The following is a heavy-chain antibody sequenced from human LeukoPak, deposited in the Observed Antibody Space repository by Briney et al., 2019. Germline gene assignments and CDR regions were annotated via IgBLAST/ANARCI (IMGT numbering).Heavy chain of an antibody. CDR3: ARGSGYSYGNQFGY. CDR1: GGSISSYY. D-gene: IGHD5-18*01. V-gene: IGHV4-4*09. CDR2: IYHSGST. Sequence: SETLSLTCTVSGGSISSYYWSWVRQPPGKGLEWIGYIYHSGSTNYNPSLKSRVTISVDTSKNQFSLKLSSVTAADTAVYYCARGSGYSYGNQFGYWGQGTLVTVSS. J-gene: IGHJ4*02.